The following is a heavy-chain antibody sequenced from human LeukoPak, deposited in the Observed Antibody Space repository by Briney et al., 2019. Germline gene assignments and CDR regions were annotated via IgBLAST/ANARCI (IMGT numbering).Heavy chain of an antibody. D-gene: IGHD6-13*01. Sequence: GGSLRLSCAASGFTFSSYAMSWVRQAPGKGLEWVSAISGSGGSAYYADSVKGRFTISRDNSKNTLYLQMNSLRAEDTAVYYCVKGDSSSWVVDYWGQGTLVTVSS. V-gene: IGHV3-23*01. J-gene: IGHJ4*02. CDR1: GFTFSSYA. CDR2: ISGSGGSA. CDR3: VKGDSSSWVVDY.